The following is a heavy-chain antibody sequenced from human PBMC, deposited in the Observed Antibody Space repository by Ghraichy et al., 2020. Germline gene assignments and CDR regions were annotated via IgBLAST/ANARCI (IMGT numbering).Heavy chain of an antibody. CDR3: ARAGPRDWYSDL. Sequence: SETLSLTCTVSGGSISPYYWSWIRQPPGKGLEWLGYIHSSGSAKYSPSLNSRVTFSIDTSKNQLSLKLNSVTAADTAVYYCARAGPRDWYSDLWGRGTLVAGSS. V-gene: IGHV4-59*01. CDR1: GGSISPYY. CDR2: IHSSGSA. J-gene: IGHJ2*01.